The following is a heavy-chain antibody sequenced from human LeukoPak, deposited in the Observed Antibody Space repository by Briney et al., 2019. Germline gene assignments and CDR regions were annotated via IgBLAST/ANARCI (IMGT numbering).Heavy chain of an antibody. D-gene: IGHD4-23*01. CDR3: TRVGDYGGNWAWYFDL. Sequence: GGSPSLSCAASGFTFSSYWMHWVRQAPGKGLVWVSRIKSDGSNTNYADSVKGRFTISRDNAKNTLYLKMNSLRPEDTAVYYLTRVGDYGGNWAWYFDLWGRGTLVTVSS. CDR2: IKSDGSNT. J-gene: IGHJ2*01. V-gene: IGHV3-74*01. CDR1: GFTFSSYW.